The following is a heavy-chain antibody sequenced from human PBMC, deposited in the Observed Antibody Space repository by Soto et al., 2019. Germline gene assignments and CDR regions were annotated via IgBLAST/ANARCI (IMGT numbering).Heavy chain of an antibody. CDR3: ARSIVVVTATDY. CDR1: GYTFTSYA. V-gene: IGHV1-3*01. Sequence: ASVKVSCKASGYTFTSYAMHWVRQAPGQRLEWMGWINAGNGNTKYSQKFQGRVTITRDTSASTAYMELSSLRSEDTVVYYCARSIVVVTATDYWGQGTLVTVSS. J-gene: IGHJ4*02. CDR2: INAGNGNT. D-gene: IGHD2-21*02.